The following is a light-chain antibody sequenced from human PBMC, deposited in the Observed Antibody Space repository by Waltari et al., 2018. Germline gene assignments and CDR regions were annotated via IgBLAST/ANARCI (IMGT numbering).Light chain of an antibody. CDR1: RSNIRSNA. Sequence: QSLLTQPPSASGTPGQRVTISCSGSRSNIRSNAVSWYQQLPGTAPKLLIHSNNQRPSGVPDRFSCSKSGTSASLAISGLQSADEADYYCAAWDDSLNGHVVFGGGTKLTVL. CDR2: SNN. CDR3: AAWDDSLNGHVV. J-gene: IGLJ2*01. V-gene: IGLV1-44*01.